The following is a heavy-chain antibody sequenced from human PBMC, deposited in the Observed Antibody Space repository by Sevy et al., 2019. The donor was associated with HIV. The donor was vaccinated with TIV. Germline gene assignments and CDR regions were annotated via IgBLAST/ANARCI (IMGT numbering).Heavy chain of an antibody. J-gene: IGHJ6*02. CDR3: AGDRGWDYYASGSPEEYYRMDV. D-gene: IGHD3-10*01. Sequence: GESLKISCAASGFTFSSYAMHWVRQAPGKGLEWVAVISYDGNNKYYADSVKGRFTISRDNSKNTLYLQMNSLRAEDTAVFYCAGDRGWDYYASGSPEEYYRMDVWGQGTTVTVSS. CDR2: ISYDGNNK. V-gene: IGHV3-30-3*01. CDR1: GFTFSSYA.